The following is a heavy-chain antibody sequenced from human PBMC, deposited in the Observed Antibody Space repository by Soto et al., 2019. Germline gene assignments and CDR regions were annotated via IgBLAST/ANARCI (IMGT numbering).Heavy chain of an antibody. Sequence: QVQLVESGGGVVQPGRSLRLSCAASGFTFSSYGMHWVRQAPGKGLEWVAVIWHDGSNKYYADSVKGRFTISRDNSKNTLYLQMNSLRAEDTTVYYCARDPYSDILTGQPYGMEVLRQGTTVTVSS. CDR3: ARDPYSDILTGQPYGMEV. D-gene: IGHD3-9*01. CDR2: IWHDGSNK. J-gene: IGHJ6*02. V-gene: IGHV3-33*01. CDR1: GFTFSSYG.